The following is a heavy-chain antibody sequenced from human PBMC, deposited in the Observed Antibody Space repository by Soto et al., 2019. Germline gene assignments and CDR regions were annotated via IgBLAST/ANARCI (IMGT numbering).Heavy chain of an antibody. J-gene: IGHJ4*02. CDR3: AGGDSGSFDS. V-gene: IGHV3-11*01. Sequence: SLRLSCAASGFTFSDYYFTWIRQAPGKGLEWVPYISFSGSTIYYADSVKGRFTISRDNAKNSLYLQMNNLRPEDTAVYYCAGGDSGSFDSWGQGTLVTVSS. CDR2: ISFSGSTI. CDR1: GFTFSDYY. D-gene: IGHD3-16*01.